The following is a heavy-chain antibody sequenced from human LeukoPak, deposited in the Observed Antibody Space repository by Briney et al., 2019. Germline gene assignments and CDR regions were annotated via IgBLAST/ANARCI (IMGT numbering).Heavy chain of an antibody. CDR2: ISGSGGST. V-gene: IGHV3-23*01. CDR1: GFTFSSYA. CDR3: AKDLSITMVRGVIRFPGWFDP. D-gene: IGHD3-10*01. J-gene: IGHJ5*02. Sequence: GGSLRLSCAAPGFTFSSYAMSWVRQAPGKGLEWVSAISGSGGSTYYADSVKGRFTISRDNSKNTLYLQMNSLRAEDTAVYYCAKDLSITMVRGVIRFPGWFDPWGQGTLVTVSS.